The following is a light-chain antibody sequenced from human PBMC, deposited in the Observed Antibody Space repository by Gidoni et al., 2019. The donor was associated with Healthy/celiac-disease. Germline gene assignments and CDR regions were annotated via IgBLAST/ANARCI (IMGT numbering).Light chain of an antibody. Sequence: ESVLTQSPATLSLSPGERATLSCGASQSVSSCYVACYQQQPGLTPRLLIYDASIGATVIPDIFSGSWSATDFTLTISRLAPEDFALYYCQQYSSSPTFGGGTKVEIK. J-gene: IGKJ4*01. CDR2: DAS. V-gene: IGKV3D-20*01. CDR1: QSVSSCY. CDR3: QQYSSSPT.